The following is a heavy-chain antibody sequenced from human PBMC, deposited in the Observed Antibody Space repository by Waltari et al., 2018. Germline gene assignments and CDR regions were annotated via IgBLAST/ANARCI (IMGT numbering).Heavy chain of an antibody. Sequence: EVQLVESGGGLVQPGRSLRLSCAASGFTFDDYAMHWVRQAPGKGLEWVSGISWNSGSIGYADSVKGRFTISRDNAKNSLYLQMNSLRAEDTALYYCAKDMLVAPWLGYYFDYWGQGTLVTVSS. CDR2: ISWNSGSI. J-gene: IGHJ4*02. D-gene: IGHD3-10*01. CDR3: AKDMLVAPWLGYYFDY. CDR1: GFTFDDYA. V-gene: IGHV3-9*01.